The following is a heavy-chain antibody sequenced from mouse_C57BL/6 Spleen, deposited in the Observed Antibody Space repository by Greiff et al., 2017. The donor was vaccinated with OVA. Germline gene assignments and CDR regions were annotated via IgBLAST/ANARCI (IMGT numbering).Heavy chain of an antibody. CDR2: ISSGSSTI. Sequence: DVQLVESGGGLVKPGGSLKLSCAASGFTFSDYGMHWVRQAPEKGLEWVAYISSGSSTIYYADTVKGRFTISRDNAKNTLFLQMTSLRSEDTAMYYCARYGSFYAMDYWGQGTSVTVSS. D-gene: IGHD1-1*01. CDR1: GFTFSDYG. V-gene: IGHV5-17*01. CDR3: ARYGSFYAMDY. J-gene: IGHJ4*01.